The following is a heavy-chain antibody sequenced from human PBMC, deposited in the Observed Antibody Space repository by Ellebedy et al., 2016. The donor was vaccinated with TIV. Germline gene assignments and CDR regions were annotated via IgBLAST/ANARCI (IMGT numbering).Heavy chain of an antibody. J-gene: IGHJ2*01. Sequence: GGSLRLSXVASGFTFSSYWMHWVRQTPGKGLEWVANLKQDGSAKYYVDSVKGRFTISRDNAKNSLYLQMNSLRAEDTAVYYCARRYFDLWGRGTLVTVSS. CDR3: ARRYFDL. CDR2: LKQDGSAK. CDR1: GFTFSSYW. V-gene: IGHV3-7*04.